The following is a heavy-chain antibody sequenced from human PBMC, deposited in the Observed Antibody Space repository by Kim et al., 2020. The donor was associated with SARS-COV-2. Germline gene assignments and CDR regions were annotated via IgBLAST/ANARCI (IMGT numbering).Heavy chain of an antibody. V-gene: IGHV4-4*02. J-gene: IGHJ6*02. CDR2: IYHSGST. CDR1: GGSINSPNW. CDR3: ARVHLPSNSWYRDYYFGGDV. Sequence: SETLSLTCAVSGGSINSPNWWTWVRQPPGKGLEWIGEIYHSGSTNYNPSLKSRVTIAVDKFKTHFSLNLSSVTAADTAVYYCARVHLPSNSWYRDYYFGGDVWGQGTTVTVSS. D-gene: IGHD6-13*01.